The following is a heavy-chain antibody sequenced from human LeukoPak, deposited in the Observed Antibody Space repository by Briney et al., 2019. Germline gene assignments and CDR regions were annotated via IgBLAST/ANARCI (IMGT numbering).Heavy chain of an antibody. Sequence: PSQTLSLTCTVSGGSISRGDYYWSWIRQHTGTGLEWIGYIYHSGSTYYNPSLKSRVTISVDTSKNQFSLKLSSVTAADTAVYYCARVVVVAATDYGMDVWGKGTTVTVSS. CDR2: IYHSGST. CDR1: GGSISRGDYY. CDR3: ARVVVVAATDYGMDV. D-gene: IGHD2-15*01. V-gene: IGHV4-31*03. J-gene: IGHJ6*04.